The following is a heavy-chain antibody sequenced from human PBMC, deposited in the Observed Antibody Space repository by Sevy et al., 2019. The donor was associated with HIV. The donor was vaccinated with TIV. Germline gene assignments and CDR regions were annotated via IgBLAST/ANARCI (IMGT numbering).Heavy chain of an antibody. V-gene: IGHV3-15*01. CDR1: GFTFSNAW. CDR2: IKGKIYDGTI. CDR3: TTASWSQEDYYNY. J-gene: IGHJ4*02. D-gene: IGHD6-13*01. Sequence: GGSLRLSCAASGFTFSNAWMSWVRQAPGKGLEWVGRIKGKIYDGTIDYAAPVKGRFSISRADSKNTLYLQMNSLKTEETAVYYCTTASWSQEDYYNYWGQGTLVTVSS.